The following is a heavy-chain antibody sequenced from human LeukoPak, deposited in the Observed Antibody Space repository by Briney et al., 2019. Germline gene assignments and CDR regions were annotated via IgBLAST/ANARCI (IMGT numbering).Heavy chain of an antibody. CDR2: IYYSGST. V-gene: IGHV4-31*03. Sequence: PSETLSLTCTVSGGSISSGGYYWSWIRQHPGKGLEWIGYIYYSGSTYYNPSLKSRVTISVDTSMNQFSLKLSSVTAADTAVYYCARDGSGKEPDYWGQGTLVTVSS. CDR3: ARDGSGKEPDY. D-gene: IGHD3-10*01. J-gene: IGHJ4*02. CDR1: GGSISSGGYY.